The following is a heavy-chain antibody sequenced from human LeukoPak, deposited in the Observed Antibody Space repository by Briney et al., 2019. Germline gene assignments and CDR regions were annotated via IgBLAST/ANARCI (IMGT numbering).Heavy chain of an antibody. CDR1: GFTFKTYT. J-gene: IGHJ6*03. D-gene: IGHD2-2*01. CDR3: ARASSDDQLPAHHYYYYMDV. Sequence: PGGSLRLSCAASGFTFKTYTMHWVRQAPGMGLEWVSYISSSGSTIYYADSVKGRFTISRDNAKNSLYLQMNSLRAEDTAVYYCARASSDDQLPAHHYYYYMDVWGKGTTVTVSS. V-gene: IGHV3-48*04. CDR2: ISSSGSTI.